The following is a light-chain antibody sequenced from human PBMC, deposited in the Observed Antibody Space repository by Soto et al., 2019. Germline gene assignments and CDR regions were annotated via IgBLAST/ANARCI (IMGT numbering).Light chain of an antibody. CDR2: DVS. V-gene: IGKV3-15*01. CDR3: QHYNYWPYT. Sequence: RVVGQARATLSLSPGEGATLSCRASQTIDNTLAWYQRKPGQAPRLLIYDVSTRATGVPARFSGSGSGTDFTLTISSLQSEDFAVYYCQHYNYWPYTFGQGTKVDIK. CDR1: QTIDNT. J-gene: IGKJ2*01.